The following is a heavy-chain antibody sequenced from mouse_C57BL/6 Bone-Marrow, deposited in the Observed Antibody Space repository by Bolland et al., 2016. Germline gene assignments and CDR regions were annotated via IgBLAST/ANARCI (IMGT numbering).Heavy chain of an antibody. CDR2: PNSGST. D-gene: IGHD2-1*01. J-gene: IGHJ3*01. V-gene: IGHV1-64*01. Sequence: PNSGSTNYNEKFKSKATLTVDKSSSTAYMQLSSLTSEDSAVYYCARYGNFWFAYWGQGTLV. CDR3: ARYGNFWFAY.